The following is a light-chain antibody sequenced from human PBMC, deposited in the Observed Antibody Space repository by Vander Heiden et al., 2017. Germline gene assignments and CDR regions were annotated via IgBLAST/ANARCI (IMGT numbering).Light chain of an antibody. J-gene: IGKJ1*01. CDR3: LQDYTFPWT. CDR1: QNINNW. CDR2: GAS. Sequence: DIQMTQSPSSVSAYVGDRVTITCRASQNINNWLAWYQQKPGKAPKFLISGASSLQSGVPSRCSASGSGTYFTLTITSLQPEDFATYYCLQDYTFPWTLGQGTKVEVK. V-gene: IGKV1-12*01.